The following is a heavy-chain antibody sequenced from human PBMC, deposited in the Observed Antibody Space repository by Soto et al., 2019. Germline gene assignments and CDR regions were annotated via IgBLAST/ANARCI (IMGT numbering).Heavy chain of an antibody. CDR2: INHNGDS. CDR3: ARVTRFPDAFDI. Sequence: QVHLQQWGAGLLKPSETLSLTCGVYGGSFATSYWAWIRQSPEKGLERIGEINHNGDSNYNPSLKMRVTISLDVSENHFSLKLTPVAAADTSVYYCARVTRFPDAFDIWGQGTPVIVSS. J-gene: IGHJ3*02. V-gene: IGHV4-34*01. CDR1: GGSFATSY.